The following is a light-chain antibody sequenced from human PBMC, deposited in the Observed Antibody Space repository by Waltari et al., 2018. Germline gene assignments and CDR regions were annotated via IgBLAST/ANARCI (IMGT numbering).Light chain of an antibody. CDR3: QQRSNLT. CDR1: QSVSSY. J-gene: IGKJ1*01. V-gene: IGKV3-11*01. Sequence: EIVLTQSPATLSLSPGERATLSCRASQSVSSYLAWYQQKPGQAPRLLIYDASNRATGIPARFSGSGSGTDFTRTISSLEPEDFAVYYCQQRSNLTFGQGTKVEIK. CDR2: DAS.